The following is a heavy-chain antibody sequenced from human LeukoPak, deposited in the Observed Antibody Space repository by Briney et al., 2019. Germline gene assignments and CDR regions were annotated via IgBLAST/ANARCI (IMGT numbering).Heavy chain of an antibody. J-gene: IGHJ4*02. CDR1: GGFFSGYY. Sequence: EPSETLSLTCAVYGGFFSGYYWSWIRQPPGKELEWVGSIYYSGSTNYSPSLKGRVTISVDASNNQFSLKLSSVTAADTAMYYFARLGRQSTGWYFDYWGQGTLVTVSS. CDR3: ARLGRQSTGWYFDY. V-gene: IGHV4-59*08. CDR2: IYYSGST. D-gene: IGHD6-19*01.